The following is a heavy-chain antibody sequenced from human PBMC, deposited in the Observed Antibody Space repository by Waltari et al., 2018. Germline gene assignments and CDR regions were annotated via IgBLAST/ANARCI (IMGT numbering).Heavy chain of an antibody. CDR1: GFTFSSYA. Sequence: EVQLVESGGGLVQPGGSLRLSCAASGFTFSSYAMRWVRQAPGKGLEYVSAISSNGGSTYYANSVKGRFTISRDNSKNTLSLQMGSLRPEDMGVYYCARMQVEMATISAFDIWGQGTMVTVSS. J-gene: IGHJ3*02. D-gene: IGHD5-12*01. V-gene: IGHV3-64*01. CDR2: ISSNGGST. CDR3: ARMQVEMATISAFDI.